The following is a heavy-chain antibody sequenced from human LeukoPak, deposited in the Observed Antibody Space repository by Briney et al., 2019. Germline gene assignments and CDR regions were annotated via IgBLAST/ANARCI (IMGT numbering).Heavy chain of an antibody. CDR2: IYYSGST. D-gene: IGHD6-13*01. CDR3: ARAAGSGWYAPANYYYMDV. CDR1: GGSISSYY. J-gene: IGHJ6*03. Sequence: ASETLSLTYTVSGGSISSYYWSWIRQPPGKGLEWIGYIYYSGSTNYNPSLKSRVTISVDTSKNQFSLKLSSVTAADTAVYYCARAAGSGWYAPANYYYMDVWGKGTTVTISS. V-gene: IGHV4-59*01.